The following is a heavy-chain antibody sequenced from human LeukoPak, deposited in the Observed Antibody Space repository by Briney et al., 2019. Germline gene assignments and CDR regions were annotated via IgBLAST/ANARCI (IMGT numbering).Heavy chain of an antibody. V-gene: IGHV4-31*03. D-gene: IGHD6-13*01. CDR3: AAAAGTWWGFDP. CDR2: IYYSGST. CDR1: GGSIKTNSYY. Sequence: SETLSLTCSVSGGSIKTNSYYWGWIRQPPGKGLEWIGYIYYSGSTYYNPSLKSRVTISVDTSKNQFSLKLSSVTAADTAVYYCAAAAGTWWGFDPWGQGTLVTVSS. J-gene: IGHJ5*02.